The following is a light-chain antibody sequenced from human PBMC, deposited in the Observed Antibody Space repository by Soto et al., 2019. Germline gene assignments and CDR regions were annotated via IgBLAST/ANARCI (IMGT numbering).Light chain of an antibody. V-gene: IGKV3-20*01. J-gene: IGKJ1*01. Sequence: EIVLTQSPVTLSLSPGERATLSCRASQSISSSYLAWYQQKTGQAPRPLIFGASSRASGIPGRFSGSGSGTDFTLTISRLEPEYFAVYYCQHYGTSATWTFGQGTKVEIK. CDR1: QSISSSY. CDR3: QHYGTSATWT. CDR2: GAS.